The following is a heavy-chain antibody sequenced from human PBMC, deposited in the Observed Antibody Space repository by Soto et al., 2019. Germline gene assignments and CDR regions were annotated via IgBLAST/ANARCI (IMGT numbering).Heavy chain of an antibody. CDR1: GGTFSSYV. Sequence: SVKVSCKASGGTFSSYVISWVRQAPGQGLEWMGGIIPMFDTTYYAQNFQGRVTITADESTSTAYMELSSLRSEDSAVYYWARTNPTSGYFYFDYWGQGTLVTVSS. D-gene: IGHD5-12*01. CDR3: ARTNPTSGYFYFDY. J-gene: IGHJ4*02. CDR2: IIPMFDTT. V-gene: IGHV1-69*13.